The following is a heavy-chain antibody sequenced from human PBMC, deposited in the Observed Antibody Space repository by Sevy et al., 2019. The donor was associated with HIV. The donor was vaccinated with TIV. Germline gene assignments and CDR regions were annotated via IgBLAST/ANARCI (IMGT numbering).Heavy chain of an antibody. Sequence: ASVKVSCKASGYTFTGYYMHWVRQAPGQGLEWMGWMNPNSGGTNYAQKFQGRVTMTRDTSISTAYMELSRLRSDDTAVYYCARYCCSSTGPKTPLSYYFDYWGQGTLVTVSS. CDR1: GYTFTGYY. CDR2: MNPNSGGT. J-gene: IGHJ4*02. V-gene: IGHV1-2*02. D-gene: IGHD2-2*01. CDR3: ARYCCSSTGPKTPLSYYFDY.